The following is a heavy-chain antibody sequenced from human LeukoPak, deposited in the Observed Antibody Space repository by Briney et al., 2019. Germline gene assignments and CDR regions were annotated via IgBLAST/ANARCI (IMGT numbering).Heavy chain of an antibody. V-gene: IGHV3-30*18. CDR1: VFSFSSYC. Sequence: GVSLRLSCAVCVFSFSSYCMHGVRQAPGKGLEWVAVIGYDGSNKYYADSVKGRFTISRDNSKNTLYLQMNSLRTEDTAVYFCAKEIYYDSSAFFDYWGQGTLVTVSS. CDR2: IGYDGSNK. J-gene: IGHJ4*02. CDR3: AKEIYYDSSAFFDY. D-gene: IGHD3-22*01.